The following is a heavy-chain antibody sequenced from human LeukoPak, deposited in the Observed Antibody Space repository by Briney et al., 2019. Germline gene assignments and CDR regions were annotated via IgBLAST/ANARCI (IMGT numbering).Heavy chain of an antibody. J-gene: IGHJ2*01. CDR3: ARDSENCSGGTCYSRWYFDL. V-gene: IGHV4-31*03. Sequence: SETLSLTCTVSGGSISSGGYFWNWIRQHPGKGLEWIGYIYYSGSTYYSPSLKSRVTISVDTSKSQFSLKLSSVTAADTAVYYCARDSENCSGGTCYSRWYFDLWGRGTLVTVSS. CDR1: GGSISSGGYF. CDR2: IYYSGST. D-gene: IGHD2-15*01.